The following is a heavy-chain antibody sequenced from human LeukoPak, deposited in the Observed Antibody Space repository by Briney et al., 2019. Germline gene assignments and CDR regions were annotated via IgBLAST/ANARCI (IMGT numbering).Heavy chain of an antibody. D-gene: IGHD6-6*01. CDR2: IYYSGST. CDR3: ARDRYGSSSGDYYYMDV. J-gene: IGHJ6*03. CDR1: GGSISSYY. V-gene: IGHV4-59*01. Sequence: SETLSLTCTVSGGSISSYYWSWIRQPPGKGLEWIGYIYYSGSTNHNPSLKSRVTISVDTSKNQFSLKLSSVTAADTAVYYCARDRYGSSSGDYYYMDVWGKGTTVTVSS.